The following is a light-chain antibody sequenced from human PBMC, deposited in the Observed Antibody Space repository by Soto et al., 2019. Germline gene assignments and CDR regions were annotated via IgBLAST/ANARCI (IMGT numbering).Light chain of an antibody. CDR1: QSLLHRNGYNY. V-gene: IGKV2-28*01. J-gene: IGKJ5*01. Sequence: DTVMTQSPLSLPVTPGEPASISCRSSQSLLHRNGYNYLDWYLQKPGQSPQLLIYLGSSRASGVPDRFSGSESGTDFTLNISRVEAEDVGIYYCMQALQTPITFGQGTRLEIK. CDR3: MQALQTPIT. CDR2: LGS.